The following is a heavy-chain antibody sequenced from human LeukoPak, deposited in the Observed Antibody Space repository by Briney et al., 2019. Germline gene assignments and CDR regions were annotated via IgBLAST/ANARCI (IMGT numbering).Heavy chain of an antibody. V-gene: IGHV3-30*02. CDR2: IRYDGSNK. J-gene: IGHJ4*02. D-gene: IGHD3-22*01. CDR1: GFTFSSYG. CDR3: AREGRNTRIIDEH. Sequence: GGSLRLSCAASGFTFSSYGMHWVRQAPGKGLEWVAFIRYDGSNKYYADSVKGRFTISRDNSKNTLYLQMNNLRPEDTAVYSCAREGRNTRIIDEHWGQGTLVIVSS.